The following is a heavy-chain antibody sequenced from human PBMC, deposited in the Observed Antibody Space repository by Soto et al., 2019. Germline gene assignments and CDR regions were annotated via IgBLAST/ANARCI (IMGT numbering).Heavy chain of an antibody. Sequence: EASVKVSCKASGYTFTSYGISWVRQAPGQGLEWMGWISAYNGNTNYAQKLQGRVTMTTDTSTSTAYMELRSLRSDDTAVYYCARDQARAIFGVVISSSMDVWGQGTTVTVSS. V-gene: IGHV1-18*01. D-gene: IGHD3-3*01. CDR1: GYTFTSYG. CDR3: ARDQARAIFGVVISSSMDV. J-gene: IGHJ6*02. CDR2: ISAYNGNT.